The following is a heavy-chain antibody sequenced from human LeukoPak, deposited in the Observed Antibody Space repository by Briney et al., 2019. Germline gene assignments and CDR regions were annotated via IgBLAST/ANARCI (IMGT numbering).Heavy chain of an antibody. J-gene: IGHJ5*02. D-gene: IGHD4-17*01. Sequence: SVKVSCKASGGTFSSYAISWVRQAPGQGLEWMGGIIPIFGTANYAQKFQGRVTITADESTSTAYMELSSLRSEDTAVYYCARGLWATVTKNWFDPWGQGTLVTVSS. CDR2: IIPIFGTA. CDR3: ARGLWATVTKNWFDP. CDR1: GGTFSSYA. V-gene: IGHV1-69*13.